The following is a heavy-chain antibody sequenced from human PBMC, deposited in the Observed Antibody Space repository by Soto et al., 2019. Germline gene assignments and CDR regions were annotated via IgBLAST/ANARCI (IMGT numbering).Heavy chain of an antibody. CDR1: GGSISSYY. J-gene: IGHJ4*02. Sequence: SETLSLTCTVSGGSISSYYWSWIRQPPGKGLEWIGYIYYSGSTNYNPSLKSRVTISVATSKNQFSLKLSSVTAADTAVYYCARVNSGSSGYTFDYWGQGTLVTVSS. CDR3: ARVNSGSSGYTFDY. D-gene: IGHD3-22*01. CDR2: IYYSGST. V-gene: IGHV4-59*01.